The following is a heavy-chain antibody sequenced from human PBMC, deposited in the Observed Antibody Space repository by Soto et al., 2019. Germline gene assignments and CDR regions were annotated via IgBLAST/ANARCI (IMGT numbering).Heavy chain of an antibody. CDR1: AFNVSTNY. V-gene: IGHV3-66*01. Sequence: VQLVESGGGLVQPRESLRLSCAASAFNVSTNYMSWVRQAPGKGLEWVSVLYTGGSTYYADSVKGRFTISRDNSKNTVYLQMNSLRVEDTAIYYCAGGQYTGHFQHWGQGSLVTVSS. CDR3: AGGQYTGHFQH. CDR2: LYTGGST. J-gene: IGHJ1*01. D-gene: IGHD3-10*01.